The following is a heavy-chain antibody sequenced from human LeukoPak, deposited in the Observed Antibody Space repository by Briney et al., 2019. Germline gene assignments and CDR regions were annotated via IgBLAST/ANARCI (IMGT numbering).Heavy chain of an antibody. CDR3: ARGLYVSPLYYYYYYMDV. CDR1: GFTVSSNY. V-gene: IGHV3-53*05. Sequence: GGSLRLSCAASGFTVSSNYMSWVRQAPGKGLEWVSVIYSGGSTYYADSVKGRFTISRDNSKNTLYLQMNSLRSEDTAVYYCARGLYVSPLYYYYYYMDVWGKGTTVTVSS. J-gene: IGHJ6*03. D-gene: IGHD5/OR15-5a*01. CDR2: IYSGGST.